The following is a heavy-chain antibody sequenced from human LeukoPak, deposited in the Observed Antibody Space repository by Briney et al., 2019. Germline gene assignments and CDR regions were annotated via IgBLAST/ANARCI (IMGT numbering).Heavy chain of an antibody. CDR3: ARTTRAGSYLIY. D-gene: IGHD1-26*01. CDR2: INPNSGGT. Sequence: ASVKVSCKASGYTFTGYYMHWVRQAPGQGLEWMGWINPNSGGTNYAQKFQGRVTMTRDTSISTAYMELSSLRSEDTAVYYCARTTRAGSYLIYWGQGTLVTVSS. V-gene: IGHV1-2*02. CDR1: GYTFTGYY. J-gene: IGHJ4*02.